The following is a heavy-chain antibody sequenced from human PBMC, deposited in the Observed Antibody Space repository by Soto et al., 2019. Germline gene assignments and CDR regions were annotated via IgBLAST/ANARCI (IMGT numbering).Heavy chain of an antibody. CDR1: GDSMSGYH. J-gene: IGHJ5*02. CDR3: ARSVFP. CDR2: FYYSGST. V-gene: IGHV4-31*03. Sequence: SETLSLTCTVSGDSMSGYHWNWIRQHPGKGLEWIGYFYYSGSTYYNPSLKSRVTISVNTSKNQFSLKLSSVTAADTAVYYCARSVFPWGQGALVTVSS.